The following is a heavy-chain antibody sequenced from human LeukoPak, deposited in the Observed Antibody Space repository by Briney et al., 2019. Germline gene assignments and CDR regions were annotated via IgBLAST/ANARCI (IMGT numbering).Heavy chain of an antibody. Sequence: LAGGSLRLSCAASGCTFSSYSMTWVRQAPGKGLEWVSAISGSGGSTYYADSVKGRFTISRDNSKNTLYLQMNSLRAEDTAVYYCARPKEYYYDSSGYSYWGQGTLVTVSS. CDR1: GCTFSSYS. D-gene: IGHD3-22*01. CDR2: ISGSGGST. V-gene: IGHV3-23*01. CDR3: ARPKEYYYDSSGYSY. J-gene: IGHJ4*02.